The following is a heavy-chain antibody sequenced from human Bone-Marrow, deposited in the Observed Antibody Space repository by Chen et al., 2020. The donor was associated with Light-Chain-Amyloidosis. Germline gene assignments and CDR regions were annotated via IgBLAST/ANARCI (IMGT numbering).Heavy chain of an antibody. CDR2: IKQDTSEK. CDR3: ARHIVWGAPDY. Sequence: EVQLVESGGGLVQPGGSLRLSCAASGFTSSDYWMSWVRQAPGKGLEWVANIKQDTSEKYYVDSVKGRFTISRDNAKDSLYLQMSSLRAEDTAMYYCARHIVWGAPDYWGQGTLVTVSS. CDR1: GFTSSDYW. D-gene: IGHD3-16*01. J-gene: IGHJ4*02. V-gene: IGHV3-7*03.